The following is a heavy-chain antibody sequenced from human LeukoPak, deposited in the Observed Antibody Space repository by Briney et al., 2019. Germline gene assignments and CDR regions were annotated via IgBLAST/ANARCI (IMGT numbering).Heavy chain of an antibody. J-gene: IGHJ4*02. D-gene: IGHD5-18*01. CDR1: GGSFSGYY. CDR3: ARGRGYSYSWYFDY. CDR2: INHSGST. V-gene: IGHV4-34*01. Sequence: PSETLSLTCAVYGGSFSGYYWSWIRQPPGKGLEWIGEINHSGSTNYNPSLKSRVTISVDTSKNQFSLKLNSVTAADTAMYYCARGRGYSYSWYFDYWGQGTLVTVSS.